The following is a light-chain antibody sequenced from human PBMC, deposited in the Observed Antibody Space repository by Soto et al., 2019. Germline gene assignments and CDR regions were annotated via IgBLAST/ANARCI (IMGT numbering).Light chain of an antibody. CDR1: QSVSSN. CDR3: QQYNNWPWT. CDR2: GAS. Sequence: EIVLTQSPATLSVSPGKRVTLSCRASQSVSSNLAWYQQKPGQTPRLLIYGASTRATGIPGRFSGSGSGTEFTLTISSLQPEDFAVYYCQQYNNWPWTFGQGTRVEIK. V-gene: IGKV3-15*01. J-gene: IGKJ1*01.